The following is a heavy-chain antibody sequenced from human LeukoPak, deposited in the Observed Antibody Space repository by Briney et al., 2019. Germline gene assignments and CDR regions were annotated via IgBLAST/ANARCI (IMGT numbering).Heavy chain of an antibody. Sequence: ASVKVSCKASGYTFTRYLMHWVRQAPGQGLEWMGIINPSGGSTNYPQKFQGRVTMTRDTSTSTVYMELSSLRSEDTAVYFCATGRDGYNSEYFQHRGQGTLVTVSS. J-gene: IGHJ1*01. CDR1: GYTFTRYL. CDR2: INPSGGST. CDR3: ATGRDGYNSEYFQH. V-gene: IGHV1-46*01. D-gene: IGHD5-24*01.